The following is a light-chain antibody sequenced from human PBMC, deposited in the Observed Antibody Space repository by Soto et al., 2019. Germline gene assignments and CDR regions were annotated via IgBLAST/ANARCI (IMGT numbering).Light chain of an antibody. V-gene: IGLV1-44*01. CDR2: SNN. CDR3: AAWDDSLNGWV. CDR1: SSNIGSNT. J-gene: IGLJ3*02. Sequence: QSVLTRPPSASGTPGQRVTISCSGSSSNIGSNTVNWYQQLPGTAPKILIYSNNQRPSGVPDRFSGSKSGTSASLAISGLQSEDEADYYCAAWDDSLNGWVFGGGTKLTVL.